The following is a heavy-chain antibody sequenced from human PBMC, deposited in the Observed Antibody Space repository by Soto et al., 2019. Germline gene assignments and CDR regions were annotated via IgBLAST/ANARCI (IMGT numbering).Heavy chain of an antibody. CDR2: ISISSSTI. J-gene: IGHJ6*03. Sequence: GGSLRLSCAASGFSFSDYSMNWVRQAPGKGLEWVSYISISSSTIYYADSVKGRFTISRDNAKNSLYLQMDSLRAEDTAVYYATRSAYMDVWGTGTTVTVSS. CDR3: TRSAYMDV. V-gene: IGHV3-48*01. CDR1: GFSFSDYS. D-gene: IGHD2-2*01.